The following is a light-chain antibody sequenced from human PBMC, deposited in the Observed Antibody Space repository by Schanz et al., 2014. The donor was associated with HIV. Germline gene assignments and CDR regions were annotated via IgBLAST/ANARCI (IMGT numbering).Light chain of an antibody. CDR3: AAWDDSLNGYV. Sequence: QSVLTQPPSVSGAPGQGVTISCTGSSSNIGAGYDVHWYQQLPGTAPKLLIYGNSNRPSGVPDRFSGSKSGTSASLAISGLQSEDEADYFCAAWDDSLNGYVFGTGTKLTVL. J-gene: IGLJ1*01. CDR1: SSNIGAGYD. CDR2: GNS. V-gene: IGLV1-40*01.